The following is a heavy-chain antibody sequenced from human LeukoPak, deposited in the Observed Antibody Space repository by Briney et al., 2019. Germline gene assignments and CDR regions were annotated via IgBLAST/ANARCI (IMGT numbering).Heavy chain of an antibody. J-gene: IGHJ5*02. V-gene: IGHV3-23*01. Sequence: GGTLRLSCAASGFNFSNYGMSWVRQAPGKGLEWVSVISGSGVSTYYADSVKGRFTISRDNSKNTLYLQMNSLRAEDTAVYYCAKEVVPAAMLDWFDPWGQGTLVTVPS. CDR2: ISGSGVST. CDR3: AKEVVPAAMLDWFDP. CDR1: GFNFSNYG. D-gene: IGHD2-2*01.